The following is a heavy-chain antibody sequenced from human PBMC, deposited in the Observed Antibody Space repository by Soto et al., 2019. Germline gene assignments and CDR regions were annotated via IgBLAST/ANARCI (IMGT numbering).Heavy chain of an antibody. CDR3: ARGVGGVEWLPDYYYYFAMDV. CDR2: ISGSGQTI. D-gene: IGHD6-19*01. CDR1: EFTFSSFS. Sequence: PGGSLRLSCAASEFTFSSFSMNWVRQAPGKGLEWLSYISGSGQTIYYADSVKGRFTISRDNAKNSLYLHMNSLRDDDTAVYYCARGVGGVEWLPDYYYYFAMDVWGQGTTVTVSS. J-gene: IGHJ6*02. V-gene: IGHV3-48*02.